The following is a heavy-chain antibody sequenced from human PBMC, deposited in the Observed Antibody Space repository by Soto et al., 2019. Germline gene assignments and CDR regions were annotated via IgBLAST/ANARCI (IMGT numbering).Heavy chain of an antibody. CDR2: ISYDGSNK. Sequence: PGGSLRLSCAASGFTFSSYGMHWVRQALGKGLEWVAVISYDGSNKYYADSVKGRFTISRDNSKNTLYLQMNSLRAEDTAVYYCAKDHGDFPPFDYWGQGTLVTVSS. J-gene: IGHJ4*02. CDR3: AKDHGDFPPFDY. V-gene: IGHV3-30*18. D-gene: IGHD3-3*01. CDR1: GFTFSSYG.